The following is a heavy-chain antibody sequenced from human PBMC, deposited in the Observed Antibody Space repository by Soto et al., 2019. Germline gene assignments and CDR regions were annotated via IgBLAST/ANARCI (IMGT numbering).Heavy chain of an antibody. CDR3: ARESGGATATLDYYYFYRDV. CDR1: GDSFNDYY. D-gene: IGHD1-26*01. V-gene: IGHV1-2*04. J-gene: IGHJ6*03. CDR2: INPNGGVT. Sequence: QVQLVQSGAEVRKPGASVTVSCRSSGDSFNDYYIHWVRQAPGQGFEWMGWINPNGGVTKYAQKFQGSVSMTRDTSIRTVYMQLSRLRSDDTAVYYCARESGGATATLDYYYFYRDVWGTGTTVTVSS.